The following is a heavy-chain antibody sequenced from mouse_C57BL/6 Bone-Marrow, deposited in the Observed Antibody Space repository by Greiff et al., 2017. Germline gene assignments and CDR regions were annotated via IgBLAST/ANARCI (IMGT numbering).Heavy chain of an antibody. J-gene: IGHJ2*01. CDR2: IHPNSGST. V-gene: IGHV1-64*01. CDR1: GYTFTSYW. CDR3: ARSPLITTVVVGYFDY. D-gene: IGHD1-1*01. Sequence: QVQLQQPGAELVKPGASVKLSCKASGYTFTSYWMHWVKQRPGQGLEWIGMIHPNSGSTNYTEKFKSKATLTVDKSSSTAYMQLSSLTSEDSAVYYCARSPLITTVVVGYFDYWGQGTTLTVSS.